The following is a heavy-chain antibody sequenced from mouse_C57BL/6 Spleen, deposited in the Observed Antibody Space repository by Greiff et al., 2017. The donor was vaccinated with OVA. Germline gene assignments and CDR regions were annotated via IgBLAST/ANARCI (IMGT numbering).Heavy chain of an antibody. V-gene: IGHV5-4*03. CDR1: GFTFSSYA. D-gene: IGHD2-4*01. CDR2: ISDGGSYT. J-gene: IGHJ3*01. CDR3: ARGYDYDGAWFAY. Sequence: EVNLVESGGGLVKPGGSLKLSCAASGFTFSSYAMSWVRQTPEKRLEWVATISDGGSYTYYPDNVQGRFTISRDNAKNNLYLQMSHLKSEDTAMYYCARGYDYDGAWFAYWGQGTLVTVSA.